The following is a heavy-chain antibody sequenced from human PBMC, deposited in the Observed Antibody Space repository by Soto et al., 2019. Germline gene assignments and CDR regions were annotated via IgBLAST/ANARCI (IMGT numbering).Heavy chain of an antibody. CDR3: AHRTIVTSGLN. J-gene: IGHJ4*02. D-gene: IGHD4-4*01. V-gene: IGHV2-5*01. Sequence: QITLKESGPTLVKPTQTLTLTCTFSGFSLTTSGVGVDWIRQPPGKALEWLGLIYWNDEKRYRPSLQSRLTITKDTSRNQVVLTMTNMDPVDTATYYCAHRTIVTSGLNWGQGTLVTVSS. CDR2: IYWNDEK. CDR1: GFSLTTSGVG.